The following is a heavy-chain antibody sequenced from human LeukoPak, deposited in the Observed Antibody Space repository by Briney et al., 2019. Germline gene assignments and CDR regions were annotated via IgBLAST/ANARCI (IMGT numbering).Heavy chain of an antibody. D-gene: IGHD6-13*01. V-gene: IGHV3-30*04. Sequence: GGSLRLSCAASGFTFSSYAMHWVRQAPGEGLEWVAVISYDGSNKYYADSVKGRFTISRDNSKNTLYLQMNSLRAEDTAVYYCARDGYSSSWYPNWFDPWGQGTLVTVSS. CDR3: ARDGYSSSWYPNWFDP. J-gene: IGHJ5*02. CDR2: ISYDGSNK. CDR1: GFTFSSYA.